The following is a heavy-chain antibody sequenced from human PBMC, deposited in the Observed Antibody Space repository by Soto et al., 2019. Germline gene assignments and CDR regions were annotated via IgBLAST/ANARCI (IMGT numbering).Heavy chain of an antibody. CDR1: GFTFFNYA. V-gene: IGHV3-23*01. Sequence: WGSLRLSCAASGFTFFNYAMNFFRHSPGKGLEWISSISDPGTSTYYANSVKGRFSMSRDNSKNTLFLQMNRLRADDTAVYFCAKSLVTPSDAFDLWGRGTLVTVSS. D-gene: IGHD2-21*02. CDR3: AKSLVTPSDAFDL. CDR2: ISDPGTST. J-gene: IGHJ3*01.